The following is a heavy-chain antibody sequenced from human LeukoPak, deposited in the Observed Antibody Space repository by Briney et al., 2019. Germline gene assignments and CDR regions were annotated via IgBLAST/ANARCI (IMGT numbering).Heavy chain of an antibody. D-gene: IGHD2-21*02. CDR2: IYYSGST. CDR3: ARLETVEYCGGDCFPFDL. Sequence: SQTLSLTCTVSGGSISSGDYYWSWIRQPPGKGLEWIGYIYYSGSTYYNPSLKSRVTISVDTSKNQFSLKLSSVTAADTAVYYCARLETVEYCGGDCFPFDLWGRGTLVTVSS. J-gene: IGHJ2*01. V-gene: IGHV4-30-4*08. CDR1: GGSISSGDYY.